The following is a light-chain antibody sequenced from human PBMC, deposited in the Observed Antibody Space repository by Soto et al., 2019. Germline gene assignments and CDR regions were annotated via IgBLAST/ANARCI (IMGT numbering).Light chain of an antibody. V-gene: IGKV3-20*01. CDR3: QQFVSSPLFT. CDR1: QSVSSSY. J-gene: IGKJ3*01. Sequence: EIELTQSPGTLSLSPGERATLSCRASQSVSSSYLAWYQQKPGLAPRLLIYGAASRATGIPARFSGSGSGTDFTLTISRLEPEDFAVYYCQQFVSSPLFTFGPGTKVDVK. CDR2: GAA.